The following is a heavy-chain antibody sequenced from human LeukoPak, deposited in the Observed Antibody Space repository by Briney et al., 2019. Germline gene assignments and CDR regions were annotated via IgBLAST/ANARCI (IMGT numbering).Heavy chain of an antibody. V-gene: IGHV4-59*08. Sequence: SETLSLTCTVSGGSISSYYWSWIRQPPGKGLEWIGEIYYSGTTNYNPSLKSRVTISVDTSKNQFSLKLSSVTAADTAVYYCAASGYHLVGGPDYYYDGMDVWGQGTTVTVSS. D-gene: IGHD3-3*01. CDR2: IYYSGTT. CDR3: AASGYHLVGGPDYYYDGMDV. CDR1: GGSISSYY. J-gene: IGHJ6*02.